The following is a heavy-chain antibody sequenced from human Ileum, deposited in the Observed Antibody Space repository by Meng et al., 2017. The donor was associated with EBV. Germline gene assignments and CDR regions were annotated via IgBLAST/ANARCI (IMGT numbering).Heavy chain of an antibody. CDR3: VRDGDNWNFDY. Sequence: GELWESRVGLVEPGGSLRLSCRASGFTFSSYWMHWGRQAPGKGLLWVSRINGDGSGSNYADSVKGRFTISRDNAKNTLSLQMNSLRAEDTAVYYCVRDGDNWNFDYWGQGTLVTVSS. V-gene: IGHV3-74*01. D-gene: IGHD1-20*01. J-gene: IGHJ4*02. CDR1: GFTFSSYW. CDR2: INGDGSGS.